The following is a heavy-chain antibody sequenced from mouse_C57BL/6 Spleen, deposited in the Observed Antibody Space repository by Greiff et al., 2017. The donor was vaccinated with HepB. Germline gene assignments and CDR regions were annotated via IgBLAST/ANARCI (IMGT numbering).Heavy chain of an antibody. D-gene: IGHD1-1*01. J-gene: IGHJ4*01. CDR1: GYSFTGYY. Sequence: EVQLQQSGPELVKPGASVKISCKASGYSFTGYYMNWVKQSPEKSLEWIGEINPSTGGTTYNQKFKAKPTLTVDKSSSTAYMQLKSLTSEDSAVYYCARGEHYGLMDYWGQGTSVTVSS. CDR3: ARGEHYGLMDY. V-gene: IGHV1-42*01. CDR2: INPSTGGT.